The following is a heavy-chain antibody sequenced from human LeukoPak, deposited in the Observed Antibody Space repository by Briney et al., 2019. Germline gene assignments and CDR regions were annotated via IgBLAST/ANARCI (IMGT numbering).Heavy chain of an antibody. Sequence: GESLKISCKGSGYSFTSYWIGWVRQMPGKGLEWMGIIYPDDSDTRYSPSFQGQVTISADKSISTAYLQWSSLKASDTAMYYCARTYDDSSGYGGYYFDYWGQGTLVTVSS. V-gene: IGHV5-51*01. D-gene: IGHD3-22*01. J-gene: IGHJ4*02. CDR2: IYPDDSDT. CDR1: GYSFTSYW. CDR3: ARTYDDSSGYGGYYFDY.